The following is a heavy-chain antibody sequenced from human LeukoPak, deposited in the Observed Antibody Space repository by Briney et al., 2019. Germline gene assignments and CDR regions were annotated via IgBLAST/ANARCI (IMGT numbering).Heavy chain of an antibody. CDR2: INSDGSST. CDR3: ARDPTTFSYYYGMDV. D-gene: IGHD1-7*01. J-gene: IGHJ6*02. V-gene: IGHV3-74*01. CDR1: GFTFSSYW. Sequence: TGGSLRLSCAASGFTFSSYWMHWVRQAPGKGLVWVSRINSDGSSTSYADSAKGRFTISRDNAKNTLYLQMNSLRAEDTAVYYCARDPTTFSYYYGMDVWGQGTTVTVSS.